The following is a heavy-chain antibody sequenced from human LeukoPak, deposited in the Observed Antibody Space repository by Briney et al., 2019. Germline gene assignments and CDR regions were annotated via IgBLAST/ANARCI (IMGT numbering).Heavy chain of an antibody. Sequence: PGGSLRLSCAASGFTFSSYAMHWVRQAPGKGLEWVAVISYDGSNKYYADSVKGRFTISRDNSKNTLFLQMNSLRAEDTAVYYCARDPDYVDSNWYRMYYWGQGILVTVSS. D-gene: IGHD6-13*01. CDR2: ISYDGSNK. CDR1: GFTFSSYA. J-gene: IGHJ4*02. CDR3: ARDPDYVDSNWYRMYY. V-gene: IGHV3-30*04.